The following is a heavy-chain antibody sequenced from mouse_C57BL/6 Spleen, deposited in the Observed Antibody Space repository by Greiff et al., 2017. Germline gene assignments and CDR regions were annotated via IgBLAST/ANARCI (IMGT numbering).Heavy chain of an antibody. CDR1: GFSLTSYG. CDR3: ASDRGYAMDY. J-gene: IGHJ4*01. V-gene: IGHV2-6*01. CDR2: IWGVGST. Sequence: VQGVESGPGLVAPSQSLSITCTVSGFSLTSYGVDWVRQSPGKGLEWLGVIWGVGSTNYNSALKSRLSISKDNTKSQIFLKMNSLQTDDTAMYYCASDRGYAMDYWGQGTSVTVSS. D-gene: IGHD3-1*01.